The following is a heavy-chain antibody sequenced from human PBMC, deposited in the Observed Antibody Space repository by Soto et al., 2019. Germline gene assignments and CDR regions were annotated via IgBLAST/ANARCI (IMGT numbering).Heavy chain of an antibody. CDR1: GFTFSSSA. CDR3: ARRGPGTYFDY. CDR2: FSATDGTT. J-gene: IGHJ4*02. V-gene: IGHV3-23*01. D-gene: IGHD6-13*01. Sequence: GGSLRLSCAASGFTFSSSAMSWVRQAPGKGLEWVSGFSATDGTTQFADSVKGRFTISRDNFLNTLYLQMNSLRAEDTAVYYCARRGPGTYFDYWGQGTLVTVSS.